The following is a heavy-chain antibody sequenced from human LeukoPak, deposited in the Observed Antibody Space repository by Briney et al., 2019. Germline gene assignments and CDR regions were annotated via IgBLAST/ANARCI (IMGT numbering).Heavy chain of an antibody. CDR1: GFTFSRYW. CDR3: VLDLFSSFAFDI. D-gene: IGHD3/OR15-3a*01. V-gene: IGHV3-74*01. CDR2: INSDGSST. Sequence: GRFLRLSCAASGFTFSRYWMHWVRQAPGKGLLWVSRINSDGSSTYYADSVKGRFTTSRDNAKNALHLQMNSLTAEDTAVYYCVLDLFSSFAFDIWGQGTMVTVSS. J-gene: IGHJ3*02.